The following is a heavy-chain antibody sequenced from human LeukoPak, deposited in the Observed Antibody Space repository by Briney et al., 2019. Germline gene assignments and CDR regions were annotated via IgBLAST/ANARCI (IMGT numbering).Heavy chain of an antibody. J-gene: IGHJ4*02. CDR3: ARDWGSIVVVPAAPENYFDY. CDR2: ISYDGSNK. Sequence: PGRSLRLSCAASGFTFSSYAMHWARQAPGKGLEWVAVISYDGSNKYYADSVKGRFTISRDNSKNTLYLQMNSLRAEDTAVYYCARDWGSIVVVPAAPENYFDYWGQGTLVTVSS. CDR1: GFTFSSYA. D-gene: IGHD2-2*01. V-gene: IGHV3-30*04.